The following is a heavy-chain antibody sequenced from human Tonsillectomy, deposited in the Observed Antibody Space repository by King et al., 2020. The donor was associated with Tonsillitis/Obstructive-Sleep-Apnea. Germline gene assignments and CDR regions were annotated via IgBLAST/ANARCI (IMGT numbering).Heavy chain of an antibody. V-gene: IGHV4-59*01. CDR2: VYYSGST. CDR3: ARGLNYGYYFDD. D-gene: IGHD4-11*01. Sequence: VQLQESGPGLVKPSETLSLTCTVSGGSISSYYWSWIRQPPGKALEWIGYVYYSGSTNYSPSLKSRVTVSLDTSKNQLSLQLRSVTAADTAEYYCARGLNYGYYFDDWGQGTLVTVSS. CDR1: GGSISSYY. J-gene: IGHJ4*02.